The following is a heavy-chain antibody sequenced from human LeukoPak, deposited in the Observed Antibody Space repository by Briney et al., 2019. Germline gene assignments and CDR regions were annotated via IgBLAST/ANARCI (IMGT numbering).Heavy chain of an antibody. J-gene: IGHJ3*02. CDR1: GGSISSYY. CDR3: ERARKYPYDSSGYYAVWDAFDI. Sequence: SETLSLTCTVSGGSISSYYWSWIRQPPGKGLEWIGYIYYSGSTNYNPSLKSRVTISVDTSKNQFSLKLSSVTAADTAVYYCERARKYPYDSSGYYAVWDAFDIWGQGTMVTVSS. V-gene: IGHV4-59*01. D-gene: IGHD3-22*01. CDR2: IYYSGST.